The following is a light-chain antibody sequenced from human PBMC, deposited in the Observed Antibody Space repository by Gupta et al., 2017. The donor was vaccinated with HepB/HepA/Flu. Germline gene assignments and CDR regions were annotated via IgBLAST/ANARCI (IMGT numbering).Light chain of an antibody. V-gene: IGKV2-28*01. CDR3: MQAKRYPLT. CDR1: QSLLHSNGKNE. Sequence: IVMPQSPLSLPVIPGAPASIPCRSSQSLLHSNGKNELDWYVQKPGKSPQALMYLSSNREAGVPYRFSGRGSGTDLTLTIRSLQAEDFGVYYCMQAKRYPLTFGEGTKVEIK. J-gene: IGKJ4*01. CDR2: LSS.